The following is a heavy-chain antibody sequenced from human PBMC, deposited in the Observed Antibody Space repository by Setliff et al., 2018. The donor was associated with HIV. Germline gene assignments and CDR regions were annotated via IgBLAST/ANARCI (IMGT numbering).Heavy chain of an antibody. Sequence: SETLSLTCAVYGESFSRYYFTWIRQAPGRGLEWIGEINHSAFTKYNPSLASRVTMSIDTSKNQFSLLLSSVTAADTAMYYCARRGGYTYYYDSSGYHRGPNDAFDIWGQGTMVTVSS. CDR3: ARRGGYTYYYDSSGYHRGPNDAFDI. V-gene: IGHV4-34*01. D-gene: IGHD3-22*01. CDR2: INHSAFT. J-gene: IGHJ3*02. CDR1: GESFSRYY.